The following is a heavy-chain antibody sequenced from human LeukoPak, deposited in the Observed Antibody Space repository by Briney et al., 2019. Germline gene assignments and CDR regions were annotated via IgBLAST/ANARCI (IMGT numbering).Heavy chain of an antibody. D-gene: IGHD6-19*01. J-gene: IGHJ4*02. CDR1: GFTFSSSG. CDR2: ISHDGSNK. V-gene: IGHV3-30*18. Sequence: GGSLRLSCAASGFTFSSSGMHWVRQAPGKGLQWVAIISHDGSNKYYADCVKGRFTISRDNSKNTLYLQMDSLRAEDTALYYCAKSYSSGWRFSDYWGQGTLVTVSS. CDR3: AKSYSSGWRFSDY.